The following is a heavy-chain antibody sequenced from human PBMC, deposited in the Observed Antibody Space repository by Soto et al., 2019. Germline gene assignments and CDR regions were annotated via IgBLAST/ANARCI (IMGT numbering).Heavy chain of an antibody. D-gene: IGHD2-2*01. Sequence: QVQLVQSGAEVKKPGASVKVSCKTSGYTFNTYGITWVRQAPGQGLEWMGWINGYNGDTNYAQEFQGRVTMTTDTATTTPYMELRSLRSDDTAVYYCARAIQRSSPFDYWGQGTLVTVSS. J-gene: IGHJ4*02. CDR2: INGYNGDT. CDR3: ARAIQRSSPFDY. CDR1: GYTFNTYG. V-gene: IGHV1-18*01.